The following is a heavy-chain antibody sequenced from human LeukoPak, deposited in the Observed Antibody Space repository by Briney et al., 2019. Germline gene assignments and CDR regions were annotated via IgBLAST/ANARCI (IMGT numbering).Heavy chain of an antibody. J-gene: IGHJ4*02. Sequence: ASVKVSCKASGGTFSSYAISWVRQAPGQGLEWMGGIIPIFGTANYAQKFQGRVTITADESTSTAYMELSSLRSEDTALYYCARDRTMYSSSWDPFDYWGQGTLVTVSS. D-gene: IGHD6-13*01. CDR1: GGTFSSYA. CDR3: ARDRTMYSSSWDPFDY. V-gene: IGHV1-69*13. CDR2: IIPIFGTA.